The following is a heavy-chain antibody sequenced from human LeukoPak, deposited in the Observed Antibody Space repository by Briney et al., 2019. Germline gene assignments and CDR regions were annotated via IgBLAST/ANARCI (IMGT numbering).Heavy chain of an antibody. CDR3: ARSRLRYFEDAFDI. Sequence: SETLSLTCTVSGGPLSSSSYYWGWIRQPPGKGLEWIGSINHSGSTNYNPSLKSRVTISVDTSKNQFSLKLSSVTAADTAVYYCARSRLRYFEDAFDIWGQGTMVTVSS. V-gene: IGHV4-39*07. J-gene: IGHJ3*02. CDR2: INHSGST. CDR1: GGPLSSSSYY. D-gene: IGHD3-9*01.